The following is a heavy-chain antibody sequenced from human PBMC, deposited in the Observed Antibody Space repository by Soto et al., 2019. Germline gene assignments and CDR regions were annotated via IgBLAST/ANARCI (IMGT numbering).Heavy chain of an antibody. J-gene: IGHJ4*02. Sequence: QVQLVQSGAEVKKPGSLVKVSCKASGGTFSRYAISWVRQAPGQGLEWMGGIIPVFGTANYAQKFQGRVTLTADESTSTAYMELSSLRSEDTAVYYCASRISVAAKVDYFDYWGQGTLVTVSS. CDR3: ASRISVAAKVDYFDY. V-gene: IGHV1-69*12. CDR1: GGTFSRYA. CDR2: IIPVFGTA. D-gene: IGHD6-19*01.